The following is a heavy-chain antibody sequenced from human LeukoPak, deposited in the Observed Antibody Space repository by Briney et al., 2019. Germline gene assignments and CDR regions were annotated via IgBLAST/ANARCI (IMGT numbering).Heavy chain of an antibody. J-gene: IGHJ4*02. CDR3: ARVAYGDYYFDY. V-gene: IGHV4-4*07. CDR2: IYSSGST. CDR1: GGSISAYY. Sequence: SETLSLTCTVSGGSISAYYWSWIRQPAGKGLEWIGRIYSSGSTNYNPSLKSRVTMSVDTSKNQFSLRLSSLTAADTAVYYCARVAYGDYYFDYWGQGTLVTVSS. D-gene: IGHD4-17*01.